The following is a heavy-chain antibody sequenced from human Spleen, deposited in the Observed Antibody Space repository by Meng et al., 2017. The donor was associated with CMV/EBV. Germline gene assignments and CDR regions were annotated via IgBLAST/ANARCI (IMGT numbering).Heavy chain of an antibody. CDR3: ARRYCTSVNCFFIDRFDY. Sequence: ASVKVSCKASGNRLDDFYLHWVRQAPGHGLEWMGLINPNSGDTKFAQRFQGRVSMTRDTSANAAYMELNSLKSDDTAIYYCARRYCTSVNCFFIDRFDYWGQGSLVTVSS. J-gene: IGHJ4*02. CDR1: GNRLDDFY. CDR2: INPNSGDT. V-gene: IGHV1-2*02. D-gene: IGHD2-8*01.